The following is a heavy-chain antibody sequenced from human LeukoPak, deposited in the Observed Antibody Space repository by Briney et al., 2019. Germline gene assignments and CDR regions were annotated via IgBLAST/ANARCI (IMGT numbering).Heavy chain of an antibody. CDR2: IYYSGST. J-gene: IGHJ4*02. CDR1: GGSISGYY. Sequence: PSETLSLTCTVSGGSISGYYWSWIRQPPGKGLEWIGYIYYSGSTNYNPSLKSRVTISVDTSKNQFSLKLSSVTAADTAVYYCARHRSYGDYVGYFDYWGQGTLVTVSS. V-gene: IGHV4-59*08. CDR3: ARHRSYGDYVGYFDY. D-gene: IGHD4-17*01.